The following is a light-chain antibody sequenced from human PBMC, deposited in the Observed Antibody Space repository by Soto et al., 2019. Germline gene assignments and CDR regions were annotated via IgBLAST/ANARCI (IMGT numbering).Light chain of an antibody. Sequence: QPVLTQPASVSGSPGQSITISCTGTSSDIGGYNYVAWYQQHPGKAPKLMINEVSGRPSGISSRFSGSKSGNTASLTISGLQAEDEADYYCSSYSSSLGVVFGGGTKLTVL. CDR1: SSDIGGYNY. CDR3: SSYSSSLGVV. CDR2: EVS. V-gene: IGLV2-14*03. J-gene: IGLJ2*01.